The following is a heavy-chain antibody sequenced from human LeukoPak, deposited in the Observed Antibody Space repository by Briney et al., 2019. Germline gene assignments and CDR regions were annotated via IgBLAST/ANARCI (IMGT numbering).Heavy chain of an antibody. J-gene: IGHJ4*02. D-gene: IGHD3-10*01. CDR3: AEEVNTMVRGVIKPPGGPIDY. CDR1: GFTFSNYG. CDR2: VRSDGSTE. Sequence: GGSLRLSCAASGFTFSNYGMHWVRQAPGKGLEWVAFVRSDGSTEYYADSVKGRFPISRDNSKNTLYLQMNSLRAEDTAVYYCAEEVNTMVRGVIKPPGGPIDYWGQGTLVTVSS. V-gene: IGHV3-30*02.